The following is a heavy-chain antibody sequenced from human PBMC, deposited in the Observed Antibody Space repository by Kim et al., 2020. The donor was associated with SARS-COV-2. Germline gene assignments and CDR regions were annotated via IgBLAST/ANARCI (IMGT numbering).Heavy chain of an antibody. CDR1: GGSMSSYY. D-gene: IGHD3-10*01. V-gene: IGHV4-59*13. Sequence: SETLSLTCIVSGGSMSSYYWSWIRQPPGKGLEWIGYIYYSGSTDYNPSLKSRVTISVDTSKNQFSLKLSSVTAADTAVYYCARDRDYGSGISSLDVWGQG. J-gene: IGHJ6*02. CDR2: IYYSGST. CDR3: ARDRDYGSGISSLDV.